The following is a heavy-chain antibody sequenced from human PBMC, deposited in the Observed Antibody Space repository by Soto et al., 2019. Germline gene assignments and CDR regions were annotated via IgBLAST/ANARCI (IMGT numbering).Heavy chain of an antibody. CDR2: IDPSDSYT. CDR3: AIRGSAAAAYFDY. CDR1: GYSFTSYW. V-gene: IGHV5-10-1*01. Sequence: PGEPLKISCKGSGYSFTSYWISWVLQMPGKGLEWMGRIDPSDSYTNYSPSFQGHVPISADKSISTAYLQWSSLKASDTAMYYCAIRGSAAAAYFDYWGQGTLVTVSS. D-gene: IGHD6-13*01. J-gene: IGHJ4*02.